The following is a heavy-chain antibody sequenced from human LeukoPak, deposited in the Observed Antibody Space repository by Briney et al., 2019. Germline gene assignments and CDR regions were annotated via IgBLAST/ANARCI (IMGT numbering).Heavy chain of an antibody. CDR2: IYSGGST. CDR3: ATDQVATVGPFGA. J-gene: IGHJ5*02. V-gene: IGHV3-66*01. CDR1: GITVSSRY. D-gene: IGHD5-12*01. Sequence: GGSLRLFCAASGITVSSRYMSWVRQAPGKGLEWVSVIYSGGSTYYADSVKGRFTISRDNSKNTLYLQMQSLRAEDTAVYYCATDQVATVGPFGAWGQGTLVTVSS.